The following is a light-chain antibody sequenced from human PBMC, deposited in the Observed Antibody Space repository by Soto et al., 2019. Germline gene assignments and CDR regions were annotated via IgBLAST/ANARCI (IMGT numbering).Light chain of an antibody. CDR2: DAS. V-gene: IGKV3-15*01. CDR1: QSVSSN. Sequence: EIVMTQSPVTLSVSPGERATHSCRASQSVSSNLAWYQQKPGQPPRLFISDASTRATGVPARFSGGGSGTAFTLTISSLQSEDFAVYYCQQYNNWPLTFGPGTKVDIK. CDR3: QQYNNWPLT. J-gene: IGKJ3*01.